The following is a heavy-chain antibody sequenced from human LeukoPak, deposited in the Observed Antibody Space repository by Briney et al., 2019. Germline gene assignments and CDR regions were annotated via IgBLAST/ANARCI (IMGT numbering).Heavy chain of an antibody. Sequence: SRTLSLTCAISGDSVSSNSAAWNWIRQSPSRGLEWLGRTYYRSKWYNDYAVSVKSRITINPDTSKNQFSLRLNSVTPEDTAVYYCARDHFPIAVAGTGFDYWGQGTLVTVSS. CDR1: GDSVSSNSAA. V-gene: IGHV6-1*01. CDR3: ARDHFPIAVAGTGFDY. J-gene: IGHJ4*02. D-gene: IGHD6-19*01. CDR2: TYYRSKWYN.